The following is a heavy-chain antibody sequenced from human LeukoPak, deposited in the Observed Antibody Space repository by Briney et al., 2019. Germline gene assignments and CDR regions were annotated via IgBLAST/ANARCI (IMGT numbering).Heavy chain of an antibody. V-gene: IGHV3-7*01. D-gene: IGHD3-3*01. Sequence: GGSLRLSCVASGFTFISYWMSWVRQAPGKGLEWVANIKQDGSEKYYVDSVKGRFTISRDNAKNSLYLQMNSLRAEDTAVYYCARVRDYDFWSGPYYMDVWGKGTTVTVSS. J-gene: IGHJ6*03. CDR2: IKQDGSEK. CDR1: GFTFISYW. CDR3: ARVRDYDFWSGPYYMDV.